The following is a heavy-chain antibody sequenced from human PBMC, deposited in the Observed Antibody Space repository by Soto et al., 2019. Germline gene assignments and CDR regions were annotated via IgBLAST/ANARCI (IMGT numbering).Heavy chain of an antibody. CDR1: GYTFADCY. Sequence: ASVKVSCKTSGYTFADCYIHWVRQAPGQGLEWMGWINPNSSGTKYAQNFQGWVTMTRDTSISTAYMELSRLRSDDTAVYYCATSRTSIAVAGETEYYFDYWGQGTLVTVSS. V-gene: IGHV1-2*04. D-gene: IGHD6-19*01. CDR3: ATSRTSIAVAGETEYYFDY. CDR2: INPNSSGT. J-gene: IGHJ4*02.